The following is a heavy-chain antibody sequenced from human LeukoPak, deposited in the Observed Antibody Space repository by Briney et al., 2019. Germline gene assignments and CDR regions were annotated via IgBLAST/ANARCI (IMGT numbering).Heavy chain of an antibody. V-gene: IGHV1-69*06. Sequence: SVKVSCKASGGTFSNYAISWVRQAPGQGLEWMGGIIPIFGTANYAQKFQGRVTITADKSTSTAYMELSSLRSEDTAVYYCAQNTLVDYYYYYMDVWGKGTTVTVSS. CDR2: IIPIFGTA. D-gene: IGHD2-15*01. J-gene: IGHJ6*03. CDR1: GGTFSNYA. CDR3: AQNTLVDYYYYYMDV.